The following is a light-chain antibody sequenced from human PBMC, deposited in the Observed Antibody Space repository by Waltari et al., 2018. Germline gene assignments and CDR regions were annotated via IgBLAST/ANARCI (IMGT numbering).Light chain of an antibody. CDR3: QQYDGSVLT. Sequence: IVLTQSPDTLSLSPGQRATLSCRASQTIKNNFLVWYQQKPGQAPRLIIHGASSRATGFPDRFCGSGSGTDFTLTISSLEPEDFAVYYCQQYDGSVLTFGGGTKVEI. CDR1: QTIKNNF. CDR2: GAS. V-gene: IGKV3-20*01. J-gene: IGKJ4*01.